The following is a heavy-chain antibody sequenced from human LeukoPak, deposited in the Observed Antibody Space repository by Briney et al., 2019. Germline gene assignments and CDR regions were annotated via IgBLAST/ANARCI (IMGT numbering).Heavy chain of an antibody. CDR1: GFTFSSYG. CDR3: AKGKASGWYIVDY. Sequence: GGTLRLSCAASGFTFSSYGMSWVRQAPGKGLEWVSAISGSGGSTYYADSVKGRFTISRDNSKNTLYLQMDSLRAEDTAVYYCAKGKASGWYIVDYWGQGTLVTVSS. CDR2: ISGSGGST. D-gene: IGHD6-19*01. J-gene: IGHJ4*02. V-gene: IGHV3-23*01.